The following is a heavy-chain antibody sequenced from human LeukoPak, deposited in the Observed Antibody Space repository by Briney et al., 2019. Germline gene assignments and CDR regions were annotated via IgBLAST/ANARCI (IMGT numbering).Heavy chain of an antibody. CDR1: GFTFSSSG. V-gene: IGHV3-23*01. CDR2: TSSSGGST. D-gene: IGHD6-19*01. CDR3: AKDYSQWLALDY. J-gene: IGHJ4*02. Sequence: GGSLRLSCAASGFTFSSSGMTWVRQAPGKGLEWVSGTSSSGGSTYYADSVKGRFTVSRDDSKNTLYVQMNSLRAEDTAVYYCAKDYSQWLALDYWGQGTLVTVSS.